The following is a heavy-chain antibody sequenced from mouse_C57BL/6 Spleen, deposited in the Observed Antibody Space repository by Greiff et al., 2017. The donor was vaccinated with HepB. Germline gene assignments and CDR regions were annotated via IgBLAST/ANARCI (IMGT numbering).Heavy chain of an antibody. V-gene: IGHV5-4*01. CDR1: GFTFSSYA. CDR3: ARDGRYGWVAY. J-gene: IGHJ3*01. CDR2: ISDGGSYT. Sequence: EVQLVESGGGLVKPGGSLKLSCAASGFTFSSYAMSWVRQTPEKRLEWVATISDGGSYTYYPDNVKGRFTISRDNAKNNLYLQMSHLKSEDTAMYYCARDGRYGWVAYWGQGTLVTVSA. D-gene: IGHD1-1*01.